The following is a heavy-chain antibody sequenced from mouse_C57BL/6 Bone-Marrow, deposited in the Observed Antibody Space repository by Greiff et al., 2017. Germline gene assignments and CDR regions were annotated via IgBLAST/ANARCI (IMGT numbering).Heavy chain of an antibody. Sequence: QVQLQQPGAELVKPGASVKLSCKASGYTFTSYWMHWVKQRPGQGLEWIGMIHPTSGSTNYNEKFKSKATLTVDKSSSTAYMQLSSLTSEDSAVYYCARWLLSYYSMDYWGQGTSVTVSS. CDR3: ARWLLSYYSMDY. V-gene: IGHV1-64*01. CDR1: GYTFTSYW. CDR2: IHPTSGST. J-gene: IGHJ4*01. D-gene: IGHD2-3*01.